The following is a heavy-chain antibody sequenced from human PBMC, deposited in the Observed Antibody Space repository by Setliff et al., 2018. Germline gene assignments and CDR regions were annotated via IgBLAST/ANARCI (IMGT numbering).Heavy chain of an antibody. Sequence: NWIRQPPGKGLEWVSGVSGTGGITYYADSVKGRFTISRDNSKNTLYLQMNSLRAEDTALYYCAKGQGGRELLRDYWGQGTLVTVSS. V-gene: IGHV3-23*01. D-gene: IGHD3-10*01. CDR2: VSGTGGIT. CDR3: AKGQGGRELLRDY. J-gene: IGHJ4*02.